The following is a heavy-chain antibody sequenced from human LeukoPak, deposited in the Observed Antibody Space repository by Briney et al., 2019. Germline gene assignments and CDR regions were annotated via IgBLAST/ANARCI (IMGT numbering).Heavy chain of an antibody. V-gene: IGHV1-2*02. D-gene: IGHD6-13*01. CDR2: INPNSGDT. Sequence: GASVKVSCKASGYTFTGNYIHWVRQAPGQGLEWMGWINPNSGDTNYAQNFQGRVTMTRDTSISTAYMELSRLESDDTAVYYCAKHSNSWYGVDNWGQGTLVTVSS. CDR1: GYTFTGNY. CDR3: AKHSNSWYGVDN. J-gene: IGHJ4*02.